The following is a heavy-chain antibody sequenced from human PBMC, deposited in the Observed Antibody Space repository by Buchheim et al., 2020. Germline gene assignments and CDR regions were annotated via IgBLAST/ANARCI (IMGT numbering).Heavy chain of an antibody. Sequence: QVQLQESGPGLVKPSETLSLTCTVSGGSISSYYWSWIRQPPGKGLEWIGYIYYSGSTNYNPSLKSRVTISVDTSKNQFSLKLSSVTAADTAVYYCAGHSGYDWLGQYYFDYWGQGTL. J-gene: IGHJ4*02. CDR1: GGSISSYY. CDR2: IYYSGST. V-gene: IGHV4-59*01. CDR3: AGHSGYDWLGQYYFDY. D-gene: IGHD5-12*01.